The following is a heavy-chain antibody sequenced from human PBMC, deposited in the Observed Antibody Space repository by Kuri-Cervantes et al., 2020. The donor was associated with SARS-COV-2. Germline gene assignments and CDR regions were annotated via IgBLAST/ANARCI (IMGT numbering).Heavy chain of an antibody. Sequence: GESLKISCAASGFTFSSYGMHWVRQAPGKGLEWVAFIRYDGSNKYYADSVKGRFTISRDNSKNTLYLQMNSLRAEDTAVYYRALETFDYWGQGTLVTVSS. V-gene: IGHV3-30*02. CDR3: ALETFDY. CDR1: GFTFSSYG. J-gene: IGHJ4*02. CDR2: IRYDGSNK.